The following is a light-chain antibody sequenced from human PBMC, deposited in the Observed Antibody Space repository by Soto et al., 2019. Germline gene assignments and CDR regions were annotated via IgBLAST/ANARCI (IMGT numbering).Light chain of an antibody. CDR2: EAS. CDR3: CSFVGSSTSWV. V-gene: IGLV2-23*01. CDR1: SSHVGSYNL. J-gene: IGLJ3*02. Sequence: QSALTQPASVSGSPGQSVTISCTGTSSHVGSYNLVSWYQQHPGKAPKLMIYEASRRPSGVSNRFSGSKSGSTASLTISGLQAEDEADYYCCSFVGSSTSWVFGGGTKLTVL.